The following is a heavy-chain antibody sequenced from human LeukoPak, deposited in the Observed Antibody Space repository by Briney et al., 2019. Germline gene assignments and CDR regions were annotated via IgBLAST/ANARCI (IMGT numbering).Heavy chain of an antibody. CDR2: INPNSGGT. CDR1: GYTFTGYY. CDR3: ARGRPTWVGPYYFDY. V-gene: IGHV1-2*02. J-gene: IGHJ4*02. Sequence: GASVKVSCKASGYTFTGYYMHWVRQAPGQGLEWMGWINPNSGGTNYAQKFQGRVTMTRDTSINTAYMEMSSLRSDDMGIYSCARGRPTWVGPYYFDYWGQGTLVTVSS.